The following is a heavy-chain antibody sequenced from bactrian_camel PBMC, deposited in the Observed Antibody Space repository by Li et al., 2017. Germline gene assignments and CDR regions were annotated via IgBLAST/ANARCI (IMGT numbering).Heavy chain of an antibody. Sequence: HVQLVESGGGSVQAGGSLNLSCVASGDTYSMAWFRQAAGMEREGVAIIPDSGAPTSYGASAKGRFTVSRDNAKNTLYLQMNSLKPEDTAMYYCAAVQCPETIATMSSFAFFAWGQGTQVTVS. V-gene: IGHV3-3*01. D-gene: IGHD4*01. J-gene: IGHJ6*01. CDR2: IPDSGAPT. CDR1: GDTYS. CDR3: AAVQCPETIATMSSFAFFA.